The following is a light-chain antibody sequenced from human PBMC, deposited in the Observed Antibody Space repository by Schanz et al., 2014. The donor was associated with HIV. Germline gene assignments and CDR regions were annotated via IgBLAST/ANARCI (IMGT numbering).Light chain of an antibody. J-gene: IGKJ3*01. CDR2: GAS. CDR1: QSISSW. CDR3: QQYDSSPLT. V-gene: IGKV1-5*01. Sequence: DIQMTQSPSTLSASVGDRVTITCRASQSISSWLAWYQQKPGKAPKLLIYGASTLQSGVPSRFSGSGSGTGFTLTISCLQSEDFAVYFCQQYDSSPLTFGPGTKVDIK.